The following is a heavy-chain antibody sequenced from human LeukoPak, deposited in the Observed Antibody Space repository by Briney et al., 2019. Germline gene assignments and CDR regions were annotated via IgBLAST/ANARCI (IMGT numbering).Heavy chain of an antibody. J-gene: IGHJ6*03. V-gene: IGHV3-30*02. CDR2: IRYDGSNK. Sequence: GGSLRLSCAASGFTFSSYGMHWVRQAPGKGLEWVAFIRYDGSNKYYADSVKGRFTISRDNSKNTLYLQMNSLRAEDTAVYCCASVPAAMEGRDYYYYYMDVWGKGTTVTVSS. CDR1: GFTFSSYG. D-gene: IGHD2-2*01. CDR3: ASVPAAMEGRDYYYYYMDV.